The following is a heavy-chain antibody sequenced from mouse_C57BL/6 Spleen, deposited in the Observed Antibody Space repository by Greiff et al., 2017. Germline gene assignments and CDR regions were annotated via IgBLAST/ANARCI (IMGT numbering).Heavy chain of an antibody. CDR1: GYTFTDYY. CDR2: INPNNGGT. J-gene: IGHJ2*01. Sequence: VQLQQSGPELVKPGASVKISCKASGYTFTDYYMNWVKQSHGKSLEWIGDINPNNGGTSYNQKFKGKATLTVDKSSSTAYMELRSLTSEDSAVYYCARQGDGNFDYWGQGTTLTVSS. CDR3: ARQGDGNFDY. V-gene: IGHV1-26*01. D-gene: IGHD2-1*01.